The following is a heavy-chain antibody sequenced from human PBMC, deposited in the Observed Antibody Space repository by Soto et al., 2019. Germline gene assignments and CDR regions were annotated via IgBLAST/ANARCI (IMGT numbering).Heavy chain of an antibody. J-gene: IGHJ6*02. V-gene: IGHV4-4*02. CDR1: GDSITGDNW. Sequence: SETLSPTCAVSGDSITGDNWWIWVRQPPGKGLEWIGEIHHSGATNYNPSLKSRVTISVDKSKNQFSLKLNSVTAADTAMFYCATQGFYRMGVWGRGTTVTVSS. CDR2: IHHSGAT. CDR3: ATQGFYRMGV.